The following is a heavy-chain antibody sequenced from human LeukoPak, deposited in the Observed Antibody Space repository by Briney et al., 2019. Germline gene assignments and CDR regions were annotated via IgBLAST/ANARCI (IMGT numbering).Heavy chain of an antibody. J-gene: IGHJ5*02. CDR3: ARVAGPDYDILTGYYTTPPFDP. V-gene: IGHV1-69*13. Sequence: GASVKVSCKASGGTFSSYAISWVRQAPGQGLEWMGGIIPIFGTANYAQKFQGRVTITADESTSTAYMELSSLRSEDTAVYYCARVAGPDYDILTGYYTTPPFDPWGQGTLVTVSS. D-gene: IGHD3-9*01. CDR1: GGTFSSYA. CDR2: IIPIFGTA.